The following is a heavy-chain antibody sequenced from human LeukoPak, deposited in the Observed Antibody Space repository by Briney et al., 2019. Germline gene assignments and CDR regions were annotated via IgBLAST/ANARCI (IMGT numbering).Heavy chain of an antibody. D-gene: IGHD3-3*01. CDR3: ARVGTFYDFWSGYYPESESYYYYYMDV. CDR2: IYYSGST. Sequence: PSETLSLSCTVSGGSISSSSYYWGWIRRPPGKGLEWIGSIYYSGSTYYNPSLKSRVTISVDTSKNQFSLKLSSVTAADTAVYYCARVGTFYDFWSGYYPESESYYYYYMDVWGKGTTVTVSS. CDR1: GGSISSSSYY. J-gene: IGHJ6*03. V-gene: IGHV4-39*07.